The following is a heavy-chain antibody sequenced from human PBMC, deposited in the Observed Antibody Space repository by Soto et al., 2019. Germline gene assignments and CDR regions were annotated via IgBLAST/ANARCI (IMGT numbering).Heavy chain of an antibody. CDR2: IYYSGST. J-gene: IGHJ4*02. D-gene: IGHD4-17*01. V-gene: IGHV4-31*03. CDR3: ARGGYGDYRNRGLYFDY. CDR1: GGSISSGGYY. Sequence: QVQLQESGPGLVKPSQTLSLTCTVSGGSISSGGYYWSWIRQHPGKGLEWIGYIYYSGSTYYNPSLKSRVTISVDTSKNQFSLKLSSVTAADTAVYYCARGGYGDYRNRGLYFDYWGQGTLVTVSS.